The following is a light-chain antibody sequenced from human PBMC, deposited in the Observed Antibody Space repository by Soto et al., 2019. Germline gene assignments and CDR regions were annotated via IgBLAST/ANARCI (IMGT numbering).Light chain of an antibody. CDR2: WAS. Sequence: DVGMSQTKESLSVALAERATINCKSSQSFLYSSRNKNYXAWYQQEQXXPSKLLIYWASTRESGVPDRFSGSGSGTDFTLTISSLQAEDVAVYYCQQYYSTPLTFGGGTKVDIK. CDR3: QQYYSTPLT. CDR1: QSFLYSSRNKNY. V-gene: IGKV4-1*01. J-gene: IGKJ4*01.